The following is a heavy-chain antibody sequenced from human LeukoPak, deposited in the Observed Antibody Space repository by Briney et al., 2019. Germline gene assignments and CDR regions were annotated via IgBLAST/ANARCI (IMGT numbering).Heavy chain of an antibody. CDR2: IYYSGST. CDR1: GGSISSYY. J-gene: IGHJ4*02. CDR3: ARQGGYSSSPDF. V-gene: IGHV4-59*08. Sequence: SETLSLTCTVSGGSISSYYWSWIRQPPGKGLEWIGYIYYSGSTNYNPSLKSRVTISVDTSKNQFSLKLSSVTAADTAVYYCARQGGYSSSPDFWGQGTLVSVSS. D-gene: IGHD6-13*01.